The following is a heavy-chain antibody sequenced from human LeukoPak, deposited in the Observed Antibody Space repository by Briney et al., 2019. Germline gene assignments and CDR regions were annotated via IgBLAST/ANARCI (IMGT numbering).Heavy chain of an antibody. V-gene: IGHV4-34*01. CDR3: ARGYGMGTFDDAFDI. Sequence: SETLSLTCAVYGGSFSGYYWSWIRQPPGKGLEWIGEINHSGSTNYNPSLTSRVTISVDTSKNQFSLKLSSVTAADTAVYYCARGYGMGTFDDAFDIWGQGTMVTVSS. CDR2: INHSGST. D-gene: IGHD4-17*01. CDR1: GGSFSGYY. J-gene: IGHJ3*02.